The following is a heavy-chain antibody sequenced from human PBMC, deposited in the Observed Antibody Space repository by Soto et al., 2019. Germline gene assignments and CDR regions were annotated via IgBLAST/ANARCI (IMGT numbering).Heavy chain of an antibody. V-gene: IGHV4-31*03. CDR1: GGSVNSGDYY. CDR3: ARRRTNVWSGYASFFDY. J-gene: IGHJ4*02. Sequence: QVQLQESGPGLVKPSQTLSLICTVSGGSVNSGDYYWSWVRQHPGKALEWIGYIYYSGSTYYNPSLESRVTISVDTSKNQFSLNLSSVTAADTAVYYCARRRTNVWSGYASFFDYWGQGTLVTVSS. CDR2: IYYSGST. D-gene: IGHD3-3*01.